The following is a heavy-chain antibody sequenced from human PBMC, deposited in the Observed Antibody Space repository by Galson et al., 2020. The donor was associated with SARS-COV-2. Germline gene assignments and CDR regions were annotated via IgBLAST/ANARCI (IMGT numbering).Heavy chain of an antibody. Sequence: ESGPTLVKPTQTLTLTCTFSGFSLSSRGMCVSWIHQPPGKALEWLARIDWDNNKYYNTSLKTRLTISKDTSKNQVVLTMTNMDPVDTATYYCARIVSRTVADTGRRGAFDIWGQGTMVTVSS. CDR1: GFSLSSRGMC. J-gene: IGHJ3*02. CDR3: ARIVSRTVADTGRRGAFDI. V-gene: IGHV2-70*11. CDR2: IDWDNNK. D-gene: IGHD6-19*01.